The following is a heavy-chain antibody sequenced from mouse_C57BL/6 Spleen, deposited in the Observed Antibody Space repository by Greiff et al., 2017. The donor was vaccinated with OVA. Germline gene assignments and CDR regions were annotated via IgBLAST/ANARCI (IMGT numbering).Heavy chain of an antibody. CDR1: GYSITSGYY. D-gene: IGHD1-1*01. CDR3: ASIYYPYYFDY. J-gene: IGHJ2*01. Sequence: EVQLQESGPGLVKPSKSLSLTCSVTGYSITSGYYWNWIRQFPGNKLEWMGYISYDGSNNYNPSLKNRISITRDTSKNQFFLKLNSVTTEDTATYYCASIYYPYYFDYWGQGTTLTVSS. CDR2: ISYDGSN. V-gene: IGHV3-6*01.